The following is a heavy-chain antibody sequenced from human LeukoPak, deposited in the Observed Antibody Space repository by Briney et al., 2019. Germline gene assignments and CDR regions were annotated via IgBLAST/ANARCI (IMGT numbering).Heavy chain of an antibody. CDR1: GFTFSSSW. CDR3: ARDTGPAHYLY. V-gene: IGHV3-74*01. Sequence: PGGSLRLSCAASGFTFSSSWMHWVRQAPGKGLVWVSRINSDGSSTSHADSVKGRFTISRDNAKNTLYLQMNSLRAEDTAVYYCARDTGPAHYLYWGQGTLVTVSS. D-gene: IGHD2/OR15-2a*01. CDR2: INSDGSST. J-gene: IGHJ4*02.